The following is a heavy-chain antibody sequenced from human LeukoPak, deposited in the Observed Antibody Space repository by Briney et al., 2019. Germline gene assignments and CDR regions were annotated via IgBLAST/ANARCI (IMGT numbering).Heavy chain of an antibody. V-gene: IGHV3-30*18. D-gene: IGHD3-10*01. CDR2: ISYDGSNK. Sequence: GGSLRLSCAASGFTFSSYGMHWVRQAPGKGLEWVAVISYDGSNKYYADSVKGRFTISRDNSKNTLSLQMNSLRAEDTAVYYCAKGDHVLLWFGESGNAFGIWGQGTMVTVSS. J-gene: IGHJ3*02. CDR1: GFTFSSYG. CDR3: AKGDHVLLWFGESGNAFGI.